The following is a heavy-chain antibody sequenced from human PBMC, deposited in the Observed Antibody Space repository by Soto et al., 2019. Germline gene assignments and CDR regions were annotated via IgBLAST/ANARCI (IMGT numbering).Heavy chain of an antibody. V-gene: IGHV3-48*03. CDR2: ISISGTTI. CDR3: VRDSDYTNHFDY. J-gene: IGHJ4*02. Sequence: VGSLRLSCAASGFIFSSYEMNWVRQAPGKGLEWVSYISISGTTIYYADSVKGRFTISRDNAKNSLDLQMNSLRVEDTAVYYCVRDSDYTNHFDYWGQGTLVTVSS. CDR1: GFIFSSYE. D-gene: IGHD4-4*01.